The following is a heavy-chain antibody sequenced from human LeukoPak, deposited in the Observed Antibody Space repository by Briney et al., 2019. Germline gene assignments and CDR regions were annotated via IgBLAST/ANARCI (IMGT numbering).Heavy chain of an antibody. CDR2: ISYDGSIE. J-gene: IGHJ4*02. CDR3: AKDLQHLVRTLSFDY. V-gene: IGHV3-30*18. Sequence: GWSLRLSCAASGFTFSNYGMHWVRQSPGKGMETGAVISYDGSIEYYADSVKGRFTISRDDSRNTLYMQMNSLRPEDTALYYCAKDLQHLVRTLSFDYWGQGTLVTVSS. D-gene: IGHD6-13*01. CDR1: GFTFSNYG.